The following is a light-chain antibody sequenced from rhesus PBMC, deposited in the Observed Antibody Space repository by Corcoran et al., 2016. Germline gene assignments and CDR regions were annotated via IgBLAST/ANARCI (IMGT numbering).Light chain of an antibody. Sequence: DIQMTQSPSSLSASVGDRVTITCRASENVNNSLNWYQQKPGKAPKLLLYKASTLQSGVPSRFSGSGSGTDYTFTISGLQPADVATSYWRHGYGTPYSFGQGTKVEIK. CDR3: RHGYGTPYS. V-gene: IGKV1-74*01. J-gene: IGKJ2*01. CDR2: KAS. CDR1: ENVNNS.